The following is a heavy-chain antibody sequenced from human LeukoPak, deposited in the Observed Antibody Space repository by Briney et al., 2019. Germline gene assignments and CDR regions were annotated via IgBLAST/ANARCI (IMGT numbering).Heavy chain of an antibody. D-gene: IGHD3-3*01. CDR2: ISAYNGNT. V-gene: IGHV1-18*01. Sequence: ASVKVSCKASGYTFTSYGISWVRQAPGQGLEWMGWISAYNGNTNYAQKLQGRVTMTTDTSTSTAYMELRSLRSDDTAVYYCVRDHGPIRFLEWLTPFDYWGQGTLVTVSS. J-gene: IGHJ4*02. CDR3: VRDHGPIRFLEWLTPFDY. CDR1: GYTFTSYG.